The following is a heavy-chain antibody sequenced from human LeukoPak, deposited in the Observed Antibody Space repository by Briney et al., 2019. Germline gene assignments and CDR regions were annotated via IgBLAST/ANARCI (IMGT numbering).Heavy chain of an antibody. J-gene: IGHJ4*02. CDR1: GGSFSGYY. CDR3: ARTRYGSGSYYR. V-gene: IGHV4-34*01. CDR2: INHSGST. Sequence: SETLSLTCAVYGGSFSGYYWSWIRQPPGKGLEWIGEINHSGSTNYNPSLKSRVTISVDTSKNQSSLKLSSVTAADTAVYYCARTRYGSGSYYRWGQGTLVTVSS. D-gene: IGHD3-10*01.